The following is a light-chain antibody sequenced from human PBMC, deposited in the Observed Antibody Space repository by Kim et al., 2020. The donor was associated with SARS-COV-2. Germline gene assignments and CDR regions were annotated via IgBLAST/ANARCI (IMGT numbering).Light chain of an antibody. CDR1: QSVRSSH. CDR3: QQFDCSLWT. Sequence: SPGESASLSCRASQSVRSSHLAWYQQKPGQAPRLLIYGASNRATGIPDRFSGSGSGTDHTLTISRLEPEDFAVYYCQQFDCSLWTFGQGTKVDIK. CDR2: GAS. J-gene: IGKJ1*01. V-gene: IGKV3-20*01.